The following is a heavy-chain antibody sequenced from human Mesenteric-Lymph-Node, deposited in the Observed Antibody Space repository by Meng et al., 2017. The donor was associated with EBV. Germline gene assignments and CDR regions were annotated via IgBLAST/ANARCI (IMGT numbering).Heavy chain of an antibody. CDR3: ARENPARGNWFDP. J-gene: IGHJ5*02. CDR2: VYYSGST. V-gene: IGHV4-61*01. D-gene: IGHD3-10*01. Sequence: QVQLQDSGPGLVKPAETLSLTCTVPGGSVSSTSYYWSWIRQPPGKRLEWIGYVYYSGSTNYNPSLKSRVTISVDTSKNQFSLNLYSVTAADTAVYYCARENPARGNWFDPWGQGALVTVSS. CDR1: GGSVSSTSYY.